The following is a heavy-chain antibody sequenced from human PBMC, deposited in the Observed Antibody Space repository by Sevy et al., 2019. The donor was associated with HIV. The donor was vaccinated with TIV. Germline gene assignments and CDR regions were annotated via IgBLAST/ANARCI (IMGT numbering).Heavy chain of an antibody. CDR2: IKSDGSST. J-gene: IGHJ4*02. CDR3: ARDKDPLTYTGGFDY. D-gene: IGHD3-16*01. CDR1: GFTFSDYR. V-gene: IGHV3-74*01. Sequence: GGSLRLSCAASGFTFSDYRMHWVRQAPGEGLVWVSRIKSDGSSTNYADSVKGRFTISRDNARNTLYLQMNSLRVEDTALYYCARDKDPLTYTGGFDYWGQRTLVTVSS.